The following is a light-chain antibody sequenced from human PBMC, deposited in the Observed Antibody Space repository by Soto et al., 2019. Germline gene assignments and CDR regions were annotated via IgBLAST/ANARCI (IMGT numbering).Light chain of an antibody. J-gene: IGKJ4*01. CDR2: KAS. CDR1: QSISSW. Sequence: DIQMTQSPSTLSASVGDRVTITCRASQSISSWLAWYQQKPGKAPRLLIYKASTLESAVPSRFSGSGSGTEFTLTINSLQPDDFATYYCQQYNSAPLTFGGGTKVEIK. CDR3: QQYNSAPLT. V-gene: IGKV1-5*03.